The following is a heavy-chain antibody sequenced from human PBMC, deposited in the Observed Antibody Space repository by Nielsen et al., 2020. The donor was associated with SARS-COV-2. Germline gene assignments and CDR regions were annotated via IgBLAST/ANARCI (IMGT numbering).Heavy chain of an antibody. V-gene: IGHV3-33*01. CDR3: TRAPYSSGDFDI. D-gene: IGHD6-25*01. CDR1: GFTFGSYG. CDR2: IWYDGSEI. J-gene: IGHJ4*01. Sequence: GGSLRLSCAASGFTFGSYGMHWVRQAPGKGLEWLAVIWYDGSEIYYADSVNGRFTISRDTSKNTLYLQMNSLRFEDTAVYYCTRAPYSSGDFDIWGQGSQVTVAS.